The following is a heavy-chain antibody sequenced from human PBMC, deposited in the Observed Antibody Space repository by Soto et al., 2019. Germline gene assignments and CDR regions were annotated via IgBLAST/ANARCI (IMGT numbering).Heavy chain of an antibody. CDR2: IGTAGDT. D-gene: IGHD6-6*01. CDR3: ARGGIAAPLREEHYMDV. CDR1: GFTFSSYD. V-gene: IGHV3-13*01. Sequence: GGSLRLSCAASGFTFSSYDMHWVRQATGKGLEWVSAIGTAGDTYYPGSVKGRFTISRENAKNSLYLQMNSLRAGDTAVYYCARGGIAAPLREEHYMDVWGKGTKVTVSS. J-gene: IGHJ6*03.